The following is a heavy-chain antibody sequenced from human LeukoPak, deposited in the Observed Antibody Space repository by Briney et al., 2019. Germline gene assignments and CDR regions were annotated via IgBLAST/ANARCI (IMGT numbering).Heavy chain of an antibody. CDR2: INPNSGGT. Sequence: ASVKVSCKASGYTFTGYYMHWVRQAPGQGLEWMGWINPNSGGTNYAQNFQGRVTMTRDTSISTAYMELSRLRSDDTALYYCARALPSGYYYYYYMDVWGKGTTVTVSS. J-gene: IGHJ6*03. CDR3: ARALPSGYYYYYYMDV. D-gene: IGHD1-26*01. CDR1: GYTFTGYY. V-gene: IGHV1-2*02.